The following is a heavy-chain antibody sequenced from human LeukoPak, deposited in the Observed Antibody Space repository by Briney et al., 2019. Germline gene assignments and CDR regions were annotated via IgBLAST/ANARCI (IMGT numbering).Heavy chain of an antibody. CDR2: IHYSGST. CDR1: GGSFSNSNYY. Sequence: SETLSLTCAVYGGSFSNSNYYWGWIRQPPGMGLEWIGSIHYSGSTSYDPSLKSRVTISVDTSKNQFSVKLSSVTAADTAVYYCASHLRGDYLWDYWGQGTLVTVSS. CDR3: ASHLRGDYLWDY. D-gene: IGHD4-17*01. V-gene: IGHV4-39*01. J-gene: IGHJ4*02.